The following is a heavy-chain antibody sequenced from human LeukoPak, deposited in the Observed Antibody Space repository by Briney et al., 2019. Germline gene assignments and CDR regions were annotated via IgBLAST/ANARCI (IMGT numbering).Heavy chain of an antibody. CDR1: GGSISSYY. Sequence: SETLSLTCTVSGGSISSYYWSWIRQPPGKALEWIGYIYYSGSTNYNPSLKSRVTISVDTSKNQFSLKLSSVTAADTAVYYCAREKITMVRGVIRNNWFDPWGQGTLVTVSS. CDR2: IYYSGST. V-gene: IGHV4-59*01. D-gene: IGHD3-10*01. CDR3: AREKITMVRGVIRNNWFDP. J-gene: IGHJ5*02.